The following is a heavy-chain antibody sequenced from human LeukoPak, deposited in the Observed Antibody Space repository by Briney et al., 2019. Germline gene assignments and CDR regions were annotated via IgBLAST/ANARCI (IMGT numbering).Heavy chain of an antibody. CDR1: GFNFTNYN. J-gene: IGHJ4*02. CDR3: ARENKAVAAHYFDY. CDR2: IHSSSGSI. V-gene: IGHV3-21*01. Sequence: GSLRLSCAASGFNFTNYNMNWVRQAPGKGLEWVSSIHSSSGSIYYADSLKGRFTISRDNAKNSLYLQMNSLRAEDTAVYYCARENKAVAAHYFDYWGQGTLVTVSS. D-gene: IGHD6-19*01.